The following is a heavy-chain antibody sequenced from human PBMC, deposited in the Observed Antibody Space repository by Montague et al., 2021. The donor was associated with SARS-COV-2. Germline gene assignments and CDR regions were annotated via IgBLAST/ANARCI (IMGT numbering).Heavy chain of an antibody. V-gene: IGHV4-61*08. Sequence: SETLSLTCIVSGGSISSGGYYWSWIRQHPGKGLEWIGYIYYSGSTYYNPSLKSRVSISVDTSENQFSLKLTSVTAADTAVYYCARRGGGEVFARFMYWYFDVWSRGSLVTVSS. J-gene: IGHJ2*01. CDR3: ARRGGGEVFARFMYWYFDV. CDR1: GGSISSGGYY. D-gene: IGHD2-21*01. CDR2: IYYSGST.